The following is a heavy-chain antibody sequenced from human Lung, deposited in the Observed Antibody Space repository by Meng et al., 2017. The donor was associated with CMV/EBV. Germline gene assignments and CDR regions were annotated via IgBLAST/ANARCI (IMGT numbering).Heavy chain of an antibody. J-gene: IGHJ4*02. V-gene: IGHV1-2*02. CDR3: ARGADSSSWYSPYDS. Sequence: ASVKVSXKTSGYKFTDYYLHWVRQAPGQGLEWMGWLNPESGGTNSAQKFKGRVTMTRDTSITEAYMELSRLTSDDTAVYFCARGADSSSWYSPYDSWGQGTLVTVSS. D-gene: IGHD6-13*01. CDR2: LNPESGGT. CDR1: GYKFTDYY.